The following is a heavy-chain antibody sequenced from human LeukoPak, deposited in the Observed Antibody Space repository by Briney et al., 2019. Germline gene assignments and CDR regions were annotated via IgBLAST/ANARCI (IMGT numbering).Heavy chain of an antibody. Sequence: PSETLSLTCSVSGGSISSYYWSWIRQPPGKGLEWIGYIYYSGSTNYNPSLKSRVTISVDTSKNQFSLKLSSVTAADTAVYYCAREEVAVAPKGTMGSYYYGMDVWGQGTTVTVSS. J-gene: IGHJ6*02. CDR3: AREEVAVAPKGTMGSYYYGMDV. CDR2: IYYSGST. V-gene: IGHV4-59*01. CDR1: GGSISSYY. D-gene: IGHD6-19*01.